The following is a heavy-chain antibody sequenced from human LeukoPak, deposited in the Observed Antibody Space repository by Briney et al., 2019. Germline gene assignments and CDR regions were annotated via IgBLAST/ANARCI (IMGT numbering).Heavy chain of an antibody. CDR1: GGSFSGYY. CDR3: ARDGLLSMARGLIITFRFYYMDV. D-gene: IGHD3-10*01. V-gene: IGHV4-34*01. Sequence: SETLSLTCAVYGGSFSGYYWSWIRQPPGKGLEWIGEINHSGSTNYNPSLKSRVTISVDTSKNQFSLKLTSVTAADTAVYYCARDGLLSMARGLIITFRFYYMDVWGKGTTVTVSS. CDR2: INHSGST. J-gene: IGHJ6*03.